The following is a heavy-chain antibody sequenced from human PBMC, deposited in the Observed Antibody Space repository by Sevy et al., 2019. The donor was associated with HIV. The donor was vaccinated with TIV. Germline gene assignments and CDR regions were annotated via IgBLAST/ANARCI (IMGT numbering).Heavy chain of an antibody. CDR1: GFTFNYYG. V-gene: IGHV3-64D*06. D-gene: IGHD2-2*01. CDR2: ISSNGDST. J-gene: IGHJ4*02. Sequence: GGSLRLSCSVSGFTFNYYGMYWVRQAPGKGLQYVSGISSNGDSTDYADSVKGRFIISRDNSKNTLHLQMSSLRPEDTAVYYCLRDLLRPVVVSAASCDYWGQGTLVTVSS. CDR3: LRDLLRPVVVSAASCDY.